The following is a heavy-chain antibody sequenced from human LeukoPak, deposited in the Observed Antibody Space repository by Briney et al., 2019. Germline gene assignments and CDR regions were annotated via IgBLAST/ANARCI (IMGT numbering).Heavy chain of an antibody. CDR3: ASGYYYDSSGYYYGFQH. J-gene: IGHJ1*01. Sequence: KPSETLSLTCAVYGGSFSGYYWSWIRQPPGKGLEWIGEINHSGSTNYNPSLKSRVTISVDTSKNQFSLKLSSVTAADTAVYYCASGYYYDSSGYYYGFQHWGQGTLVTVSS. CDR1: GGSFSGYY. D-gene: IGHD3-22*01. V-gene: IGHV4-34*01. CDR2: INHSGST.